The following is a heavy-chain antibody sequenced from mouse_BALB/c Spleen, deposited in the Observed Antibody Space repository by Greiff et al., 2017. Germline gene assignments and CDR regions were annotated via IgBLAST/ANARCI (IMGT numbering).Heavy chain of an antibody. CDR1: GYSFTGYN. V-gene: IGHV1S135*01. CDR3: AVYYGYGGFAY. J-gene: IGHJ3*01. D-gene: IGHD2-2*01. CDR2: IDPYYGGT. Sequence: VQLQQSGPELEKPGASVKISCKASGYSFTGYNMNWVQQSHGKSLEWIGNIDPYYGGTSYNQKFKGKATLTVDKSSSTAYMQLKNLTSEDSAVYYCAVYYGYGGFAYWGQGTLVTVSA.